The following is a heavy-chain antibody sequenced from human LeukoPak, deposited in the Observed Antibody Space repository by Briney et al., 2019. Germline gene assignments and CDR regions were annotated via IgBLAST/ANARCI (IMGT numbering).Heavy chain of an antibody. CDR2: IYYSGST. V-gene: IGHV4-30-4*08. CDR1: GGSISSGDYY. D-gene: IGHD3-22*01. J-gene: IGHJ6*03. Sequence: SQTLSLTCTVSGGSISSGDYYWSWIHQPPGKGLEWIGYIYYSGSTYYNPSLKSRVTISVDTSKNQFSLKLSSVTAADTAVYYCASLSSGYYYYYMDVWGKGTTVTVSS. CDR3: ASLSSGYYYYYMDV.